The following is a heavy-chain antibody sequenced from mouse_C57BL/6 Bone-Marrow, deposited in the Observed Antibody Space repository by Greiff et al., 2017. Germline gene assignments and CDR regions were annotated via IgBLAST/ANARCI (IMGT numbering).Heavy chain of an antibody. CDR2: ISSGSSTI. CDR1: GFPFSDYG. V-gene: IGHV5-17*01. J-gene: IGHJ4*01. CDR3: ARRPYKSAMDY. D-gene: IGHD1-3*01. Sequence: EVKLMESGGGLVKPGGSLKLSCAASGFPFSDYGMHWVRQAPEKGLEWVAYISSGSSTIYYADTVKGRFTISRDNAKNTRFRQMTSLRSVDTAMYYCARRPYKSAMDYWGQGTSVTAAS.